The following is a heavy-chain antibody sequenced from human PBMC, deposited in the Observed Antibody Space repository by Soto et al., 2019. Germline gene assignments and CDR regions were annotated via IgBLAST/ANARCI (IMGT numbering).Heavy chain of an antibody. CDR3: VRGAAAGAREEYYGMDV. D-gene: IGHD6-13*01. J-gene: IGHJ6*02. CDR2: ISSSSSYI. V-gene: IGHV3-21*01. CDR1: GFTFSSYS. Sequence: EVHLVESGGGLVKPGESLRLSCEASGFTFSSYSINWVRQAPGKGLQWVSSISSSSSYIFYADSVKGRFTISRDNAKNSVSLQMNGLRADDTAVYYCVRGAAAGAREEYYGMDVWGQGTTVTVSS.